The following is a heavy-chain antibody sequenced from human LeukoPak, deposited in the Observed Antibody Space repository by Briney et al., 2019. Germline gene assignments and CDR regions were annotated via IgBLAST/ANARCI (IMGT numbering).Heavy chain of an antibody. CDR2: IYTSGST. D-gene: IGHD3-10*01. CDR1: GGSISSGSYY. V-gene: IGHV4-61*02. Sequence: PSETLSLTCTVSGGSISSGSYYWSWIRQPAGKGLEWIGRIYTSGSTNYNPSLKSRVTISVDTSKNQFSLKLSSVTAADTAVYYCARGGYYYGSGSYYTFDYWGQGTLVTVSS. J-gene: IGHJ4*02. CDR3: ARGGYYYGSGSYYTFDY.